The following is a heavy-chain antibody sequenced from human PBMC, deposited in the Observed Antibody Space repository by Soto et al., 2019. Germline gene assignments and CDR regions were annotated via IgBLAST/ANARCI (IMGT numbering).Heavy chain of an antibody. D-gene: IGHD3-22*01. J-gene: IGHJ4*02. V-gene: IGHV3-23*01. Sequence: GGSLRLSCAASGFTFSSYAMSWVRQVPGKGLEWVSAISSGAGTYYVDSVKGRFTISRDNSKNTLYLQMNSLRAEGTAVYYCAKEVRSMIVVVITSFDYWGQGTLVTVSS. CDR2: ISSGAGT. CDR3: AKEVRSMIVVVITSFDY. CDR1: GFTFSSYA.